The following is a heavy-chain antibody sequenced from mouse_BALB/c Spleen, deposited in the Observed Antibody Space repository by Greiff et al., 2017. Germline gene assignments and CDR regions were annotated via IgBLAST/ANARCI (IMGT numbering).Heavy chain of an antibody. CDR2: INSNGGST. V-gene: IGHV5-6-3*01. D-gene: IGHD1-2*01. J-gene: IGHJ4*01. CDR1: GFTFSSYG. CDR3: ARSLRLSGAMDY. Sequence: VQLKESGGGLVQPGGSLKLSCAASGFTFSSYGMSWVRQTPDKRLELVATINSNGGSTYYPDSVKGRFTISRDNAKNTLYLQMSSLKSEDTAMYYCARSLRLSGAMDYWGQGTSVTVSS.